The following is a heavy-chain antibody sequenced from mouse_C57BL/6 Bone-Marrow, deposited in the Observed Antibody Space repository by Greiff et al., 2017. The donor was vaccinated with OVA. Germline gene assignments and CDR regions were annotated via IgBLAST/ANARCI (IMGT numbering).Heavy chain of an antibody. CDR3: ARGGTGNYAMDY. CDR2: INPNNGGT. V-gene: IGHV1-26*01. CDR1: GYTFTDDY. Sequence: EVQLQQSGPELVKPGASVKISCKASGYTFTDDYMNRVKQSHGKSLEWIGDINPNNGGTSYNQKFKGKATLTVDKSSSTAYMELRSLTSEDSAVYYCARGGTGNYAMDYWGQGTSVTVSS. J-gene: IGHJ4*01. D-gene: IGHD4-1*01.